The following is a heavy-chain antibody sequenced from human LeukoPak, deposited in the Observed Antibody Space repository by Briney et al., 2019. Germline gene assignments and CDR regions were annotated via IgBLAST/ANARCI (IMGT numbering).Heavy chain of an antibody. CDR2: ISSSGSTI. D-gene: IGHD6-13*01. CDR3: ARELYSSSWDVEYGMDV. J-gene: IGHJ6*02. CDR1: GLTFSSYE. Sequence: GGSLRLSCAASGLTFSSYEMNWVRQAPGKGLEWVSYISSSGSTIYYADSVKGRFTISRDNAKNSLYLQMNSLRAEDTAVYYCARELYSSSWDVEYGMDVWGQGTTVTVSS. V-gene: IGHV3-48*03.